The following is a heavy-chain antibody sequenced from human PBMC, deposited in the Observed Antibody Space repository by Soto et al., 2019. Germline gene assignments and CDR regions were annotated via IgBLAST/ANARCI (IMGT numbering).Heavy chain of an antibody. V-gene: IGHV3-7*01. CDR2: IKQDGNEE. Sequence: EAQLVESGGGLAQPGGSLRLSCAASGFTFSSYWMSWVRQAPGKGLEWVANIKQDGNEESYVDSVKGRFTISRDNTKNSLFLQMNSLRAEDTAVYYCASWGFIVATNWYFDLWGRGTLVTVSS. CDR1: GFTFSSYW. J-gene: IGHJ2*01. D-gene: IGHD5-12*01. CDR3: ASWGFIVATNWYFDL.